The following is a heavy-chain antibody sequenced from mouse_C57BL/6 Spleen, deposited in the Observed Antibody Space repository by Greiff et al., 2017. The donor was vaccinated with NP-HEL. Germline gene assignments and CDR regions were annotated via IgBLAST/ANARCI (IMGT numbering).Heavy chain of an antibody. CDR2: ISDGGSYT. J-gene: IGHJ1*03. CDR3: ARGDYYGSSSTWYFDV. D-gene: IGHD1-1*01. CDR1: GFTFSSYA. Sequence: EVKLVESGGGLVKPGGSLKLSCAASGFTFSSYAMSWVRQTPEKRLEWVATISDGGSYTYYPDNVKGRFTISRDNAKNNLYLQMSHLKSEDTAMYYCARGDYYGSSSTWYFDVWGTGTTVTVSS. V-gene: IGHV5-4*03.